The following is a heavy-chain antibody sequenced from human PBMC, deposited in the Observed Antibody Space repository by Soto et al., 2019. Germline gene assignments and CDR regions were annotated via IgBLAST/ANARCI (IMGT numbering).Heavy chain of an antibody. CDR1: GYSINSDHY. J-gene: IGHJ4*02. V-gene: IGHV4-38-2*02. D-gene: IGHD3-22*01. Sequence: SETLSLTCTVSGYSINSDHYWGWIRQPPGKVLEWIGSIYHRGSTYYNPSLKSRVTISVDASKNQFSLNLSSVTAADTAVYFCARERSSDSSGYSSSSLFDHWGQGTLVTVSS. CDR3: ARERSSDSSGYSSSSLFDH. CDR2: IYHRGST.